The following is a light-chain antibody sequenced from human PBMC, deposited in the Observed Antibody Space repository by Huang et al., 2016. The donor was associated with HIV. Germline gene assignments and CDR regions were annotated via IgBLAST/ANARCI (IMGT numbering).Light chain of an antibody. J-gene: IGKJ2*01. Sequence: DIQMTQSPSTLSASVGDRVTITCRASQSISIWFAWYQHKPGKAPKLLIYKASTLETGVPSRCSGSGSGTEFTLTISSLQPDDFATYYCQHYNPYSLPYTFGQGTKLEIK. CDR1: QSISIW. V-gene: IGKV1-5*03. CDR2: KAS. CDR3: QHYNPYSLPYT.